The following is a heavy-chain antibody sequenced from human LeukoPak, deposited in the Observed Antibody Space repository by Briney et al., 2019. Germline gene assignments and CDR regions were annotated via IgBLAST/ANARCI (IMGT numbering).Heavy chain of an antibody. CDR3: AKDRKWELLGYFDY. V-gene: IGHV3-23*01. CDR2: ISGSGDNT. CDR1: GFTFSSHG. D-gene: IGHD1-26*01. Sequence: PGGSLRLSCAASGFTFSSHGMSWVRQAPGKGLEWVSTISGSGDNTYYADSVKGRFTISRDNSKNTLYLQMNSLRAEDTAVYYCAKDRKWELLGYFDYWGQGTLVTVSS. J-gene: IGHJ4*02.